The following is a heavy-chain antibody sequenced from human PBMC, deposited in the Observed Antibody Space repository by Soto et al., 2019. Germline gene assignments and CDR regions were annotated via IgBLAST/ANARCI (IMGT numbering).Heavy chain of an antibody. CDR3: AKVVITSWGMDV. CDR1: GFTFSSYG. V-gene: IGHV3-30*18. Sequence: QVQLVESGGGVVQPGRSLRLSCAASGFTFSSYGMHWVRQAPGKGLEWVAAISYDGSNQYYADSVKGRFTISRDNSRDTLYLQMNSLRDEDTAVYDCAKVVITSWGMDVWGQGTTVTVSS. CDR2: ISYDGSNQ. J-gene: IGHJ6*02. D-gene: IGHD2-21*01.